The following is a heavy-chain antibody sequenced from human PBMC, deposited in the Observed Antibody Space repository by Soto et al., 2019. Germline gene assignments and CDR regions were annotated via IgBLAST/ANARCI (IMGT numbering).Heavy chain of an antibody. V-gene: IGHV2-5*01. CDR1: GFSLSTSGVG. D-gene: IGHD6-13*01. Sequence: SGPTLVNPTQPLTLTCTFSGFSLSTSGVGVGWIRQPPGKALEWLALIYWNDDKRYSPSLKSRLTITKDTSKNQVVLTMTNMDPVDTATYYCAHSRYSSSWYGSGAFDIWGQGTMVTVSS. CDR3: AHSRYSSSWYGSGAFDI. J-gene: IGHJ3*02. CDR2: IYWNDDK.